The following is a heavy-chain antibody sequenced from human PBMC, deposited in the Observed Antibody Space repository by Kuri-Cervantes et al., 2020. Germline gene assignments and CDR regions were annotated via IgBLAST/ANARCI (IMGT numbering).Heavy chain of an antibody. D-gene: IGHD3-10*01. CDR1: GFSFRTYW. CDR3: VREGSGSFYGYYYYMDV. CDR2: IKQDGREK. V-gene: IGHV3-7*04. Sequence: GGSLRLSCAASGFSFRTYWMSWVRQAPGKGLEWVANIKQDGREKYLVDSVRGRFTVSRDNAKNSLYLQMNSLRAEDTATYYCVREGSGSFYGYYYYMDVWGKGTTVTVSS. J-gene: IGHJ6*03.